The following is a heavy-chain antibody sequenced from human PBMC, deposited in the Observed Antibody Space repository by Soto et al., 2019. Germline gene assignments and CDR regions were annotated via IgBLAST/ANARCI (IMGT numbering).Heavy chain of an antibody. CDR1: GGSFSGYY. J-gene: IGHJ5*02. CDR2: INHSGST. Sequence: QVQLQQWGAGLLKPSETLSLTCAVYGGSFSGYYWSWIRQPPGNGLEWIGEINHSGSTNYNPSLKSRTTVALDTSKNQFSMKLTSVNAADTAVYYCARGRNCSSTSCYSFSPWGQGTLVTVSS. V-gene: IGHV4-34*01. CDR3: ARGRNCSSTSCYSFSP. D-gene: IGHD2-2*01.